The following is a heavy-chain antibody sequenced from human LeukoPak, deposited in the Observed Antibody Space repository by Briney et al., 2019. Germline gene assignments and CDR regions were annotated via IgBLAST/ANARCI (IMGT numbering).Heavy chain of an antibody. D-gene: IGHD3-22*01. CDR2: IYPRDGST. CDR1: GYTFTSNY. V-gene: IGHV1-46*01. Sequence: GASVKVSCKASGYTFTSNYIHWVRQAPGQGLEWMGMIYPRDGSTSYAQKFQGRVTITADESTSTAYMELSSLRSEDTAVYYCARVSDYYDSSGRHFDYWGQGTLVTVSS. J-gene: IGHJ4*02. CDR3: ARVSDYYDSSGRHFDY.